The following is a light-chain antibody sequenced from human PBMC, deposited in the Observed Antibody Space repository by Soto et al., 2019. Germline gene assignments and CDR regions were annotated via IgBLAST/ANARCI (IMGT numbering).Light chain of an antibody. Sequence: DIQMTQSPSTLSASVGDRATITCRASQSVNSRLAWYQQKPGKAPKLLIYKASSLESGVPSRFSGSGSGTEFTLTISSLQPDDFATYYCRQYNSYLYSFGQGTKVDIK. V-gene: IGKV1-5*03. CDR1: QSVNSR. CDR3: RQYNSYLYS. CDR2: KAS. J-gene: IGKJ2*01.